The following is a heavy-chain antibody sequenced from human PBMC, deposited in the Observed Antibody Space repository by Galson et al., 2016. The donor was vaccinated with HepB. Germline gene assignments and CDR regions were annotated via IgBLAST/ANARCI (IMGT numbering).Heavy chain of an antibody. CDR3: ARSPDYFDSSGYSLPFDY. J-gene: IGHJ4*02. V-gene: IGHV3-21*01. D-gene: IGHD3-22*01. Sequence: SLRLSCAASGFTFSTYNMNWVRQAPGKGLEWVSSISSSSSSIYYADSLGGRFTISRDDAKNSLYLQMNSLRAEDTAVYYCARSPDYFDSSGYSLPFDYWGQGTLVTVSS. CDR1: GFTFSTYN. CDR2: ISSSSSSI.